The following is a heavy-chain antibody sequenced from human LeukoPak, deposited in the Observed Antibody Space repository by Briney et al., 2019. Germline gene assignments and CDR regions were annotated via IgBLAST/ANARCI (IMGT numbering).Heavy chain of an antibody. Sequence: ASVKVSCKAFGYTFTDYYMHWVRQAPGQGFEWMGWINPNDGDTNYAQKFQGRVTMTRDTSISTAHMEVSRLRSDDTAAYYCARANFLYCSSSTCLFDYWGQGTLVTVSS. CDR3: ARANFLYCSSSTCLFDY. D-gene: IGHD2-2*01. CDR2: INPNDGDT. V-gene: IGHV1-2*02. CDR1: GYTFTDYY. J-gene: IGHJ4*02.